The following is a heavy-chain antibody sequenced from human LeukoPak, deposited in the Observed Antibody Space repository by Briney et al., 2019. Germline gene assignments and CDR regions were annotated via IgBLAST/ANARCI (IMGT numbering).Heavy chain of an antibody. Sequence: PGGSLRLSCAASGFTFSSYGMHWVRQAPGKGLEWVAVISYDGSNKYYADSVKGRFTISRDNSKNTLYLQMNSLRAEDTAVCYCANSVDCSGGSCYGAHDAFDIWGQGTMVTVSS. V-gene: IGHV3-30*18. CDR1: GFTFSSYG. J-gene: IGHJ3*02. CDR2: ISYDGSNK. D-gene: IGHD2-15*01. CDR3: ANSVDCSGGSCYGAHDAFDI.